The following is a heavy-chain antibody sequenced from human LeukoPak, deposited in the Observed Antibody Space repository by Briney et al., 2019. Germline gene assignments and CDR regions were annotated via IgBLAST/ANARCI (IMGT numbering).Heavy chain of an antibody. Sequence: GGTLRLSCAASGFTFSSYGMSWVRQAPGKGLEWVSAISGSGGSTYYADSVKGRFTISRDNSKNTLYLQMNSLRAEDTAVYYCAKEPGYCSSTSCYAYYMDVWGKGTTVTISS. D-gene: IGHD2-2*01. V-gene: IGHV3-23*01. CDR2: ISGSGGST. CDR3: AKEPGYCSSTSCYAYYMDV. J-gene: IGHJ6*03. CDR1: GFTFSSYG.